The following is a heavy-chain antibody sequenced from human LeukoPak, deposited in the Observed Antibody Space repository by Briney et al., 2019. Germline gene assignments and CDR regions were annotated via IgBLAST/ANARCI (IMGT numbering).Heavy chain of an antibody. CDR1: GFTLSNHA. J-gene: IGHJ4*02. CDR2: ISGSGAMT. Sequence: GGSLRLSCAASGFTLSNHAMIWVRQAPGKGLEWVSSISGSGAMTYYADSVKGRFTISRDNAMDTLYLQMNSLRAEDTAVYYCARGGVILRYFDWPRGYWGQGTLVTVSS. D-gene: IGHD3-9*01. CDR3: ARGGVILRYFDWPRGY. V-gene: IGHV3-23*01.